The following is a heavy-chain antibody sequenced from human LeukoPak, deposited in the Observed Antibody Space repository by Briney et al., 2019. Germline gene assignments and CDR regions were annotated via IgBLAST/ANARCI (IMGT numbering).Heavy chain of an antibody. CDR1: GGTFSSYA. J-gene: IGHJ4*02. Sequence: ASVNVSCKASGGTFSSYAISWVRQAPGQGLEWMGGIIPIFGTANYAQKFQGRVTITADESTSTAYMELSSLRSEDTAVYYCARDYDQYYYDSGKFGYWGQGTLVTVSS. D-gene: IGHD3-22*01. CDR3: ARDYDQYYYDSGKFGY. V-gene: IGHV1-69*13. CDR2: IIPIFGTA.